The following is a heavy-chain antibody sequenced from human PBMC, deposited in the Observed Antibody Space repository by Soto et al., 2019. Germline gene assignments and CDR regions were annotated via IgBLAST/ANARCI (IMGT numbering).Heavy chain of an antibody. CDR1: GFTFSSYV. Sequence: GGSLRLSCAASGFTFSSYVMSWVRQAPGKGLEWVSAISGSGGSTYYADSVKGRFTISRDNSKNTLYLQMNSLRAEDTAVYYCASPRSRRYCSGGSCPFDYWGQGTLVTVSS. D-gene: IGHD2-15*01. V-gene: IGHV3-23*01. CDR3: ASPRSRRYCSGGSCPFDY. J-gene: IGHJ4*02. CDR2: ISGSGGST.